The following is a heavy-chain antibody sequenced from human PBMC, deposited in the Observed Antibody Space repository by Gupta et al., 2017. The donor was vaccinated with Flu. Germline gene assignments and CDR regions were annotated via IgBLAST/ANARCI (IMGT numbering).Heavy chain of an antibody. D-gene: IGHD4-11*01. CDR2: IDHSGGT. V-gene: IGHV4-34*01. CDR1: NASLSGSY. Sequence: QVQLQQWGAGLLKPSETLSLTCAVYNASLSGSYWSWIRQPPGKGPEWIGEIDHSGGTNYNPSLKSRVTMSVDTSKNQFSLNLYSVTAADTAIYDGTRLGGFTVGYNWFDPWGQGTRGTVSS. J-gene: IGHJ5*02. CDR3: TRLGGFTVGYNWFDP.